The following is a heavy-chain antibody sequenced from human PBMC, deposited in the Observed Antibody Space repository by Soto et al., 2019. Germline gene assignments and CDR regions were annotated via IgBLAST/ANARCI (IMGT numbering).Heavy chain of an antibody. Sequence: VQLLESGGGLIQPGGSLRLSCAASGFTFSYGIHWLRQAPGKGLEWVAYISYDSSNKFYGDSVKGRFTISRDNPKNTQFLQLNSLRAEDTAVYYCAKLVIGYCSGNTCDDYWGQGTLVAVSS. CDR1: GFTFSYG. J-gene: IGHJ4*02. CDR2: ISYDSSNK. D-gene: IGHD2-15*01. CDR3: AKLVIGYCSGNTCDDY. V-gene: IGHV3-30*18.